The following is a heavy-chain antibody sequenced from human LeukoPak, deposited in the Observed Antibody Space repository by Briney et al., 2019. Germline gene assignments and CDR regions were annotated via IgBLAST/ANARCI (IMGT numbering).Heavy chain of an antibody. D-gene: IGHD6-13*01. CDR2: ISGSGGST. Sequence: GGSLRLSCAASGFILRSYAMSWVRQAPGKGLEWVSAISGSGGSTYYADSVRGRFTISRDNSENTLYVQMNSLRVEDTAVYYCAKGSIAAHDAKTTLDDWGQGTLVTVSS. CDR3: AKGSIAAHDAKTTLDD. CDR1: GFILRSYA. J-gene: IGHJ4*02. V-gene: IGHV3-23*01.